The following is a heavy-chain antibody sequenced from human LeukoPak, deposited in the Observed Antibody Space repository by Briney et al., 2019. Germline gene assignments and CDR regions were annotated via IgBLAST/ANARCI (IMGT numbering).Heavy chain of an antibody. V-gene: IGHV3-53*01. Sequence: KPGGSLRLSCAASGFTFSDHYMSWVRQAPGKGLEWVSIIYSGGSTYYADSVKGRFTISRDSSKNTLYLQMNSLRAEDTAVYYCAREPSSGWSYFDYWGQGTLVTVSS. CDR2: IYSGGST. CDR1: GFTFSDHY. J-gene: IGHJ4*02. D-gene: IGHD6-19*01. CDR3: AREPSSGWSYFDY.